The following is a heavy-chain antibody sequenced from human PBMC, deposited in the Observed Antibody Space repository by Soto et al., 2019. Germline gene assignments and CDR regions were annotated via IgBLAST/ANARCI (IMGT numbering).Heavy chain of an antibody. J-gene: IGHJ4*02. D-gene: IGHD3-22*01. CDR2: IYYSGST. CDR1: GGSISSSSYY. CDR3: AREGILNHYDSSGYYYFDY. Sequence: SETLSLTCTVSGGSISSSSYYWGWIRQPPGKGLEWIGSIYYSGSTYYNPSLKSRVTISVDTSKNQFSLKLSSVTAADTAVYYCAREGILNHYDSSGYYYFDYWGQGTLVTVSS. V-gene: IGHV4-39*07.